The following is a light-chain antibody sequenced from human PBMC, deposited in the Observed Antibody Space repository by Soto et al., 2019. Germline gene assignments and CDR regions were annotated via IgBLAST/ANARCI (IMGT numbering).Light chain of an antibody. CDR3: SSYTSSNTLYV. J-gene: IGLJ1*01. CDR1: SSDVGGYNY. V-gene: IGLV2-14*01. CDR2: EVS. Sequence: QSVLTQPASVSGSPGQSITISCTGTSSDVGGYNYVSWYQQYPGKAPKLIIYEVSNRPSGVSNRFSGSKSDNTASLTISGLQAEDEADYYCSSYTSSNTLYVFGTGTKLTVL.